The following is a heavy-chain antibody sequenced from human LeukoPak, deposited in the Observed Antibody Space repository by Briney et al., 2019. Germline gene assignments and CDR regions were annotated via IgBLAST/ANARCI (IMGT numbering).Heavy chain of an antibody. J-gene: IGHJ4*02. CDR1: GASISIGFYY. Sequence: SQTLSLTCTVSGASISIGFYYWSWIRQHPGKGLEWIGYIYYSGSTYYNPSLKSRVTMSVDTSKNQFSLELRSVTAADTAVYYCARGPYRNSFDYWGQGTLVTVSS. V-gene: IGHV4-31*03. CDR3: ARGPYRNSFDY. CDR2: IYYSGST. D-gene: IGHD4-11*01.